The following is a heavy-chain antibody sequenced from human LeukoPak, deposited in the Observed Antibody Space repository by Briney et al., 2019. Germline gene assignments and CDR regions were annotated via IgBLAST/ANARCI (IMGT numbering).Heavy chain of an antibody. Sequence: GGSLRLSCAASEFTFSNYNMIWVRQAPGKGLEWLSYISSSSSPIYYVDSVKGRFTISRDNAKNSLYLQMSSLRDEDTAVYYCARAAYFGFANWGQGTLVTVSS. J-gene: IGHJ4*02. V-gene: IGHV3-48*02. D-gene: IGHD3-10*01. CDR2: ISSSSSPI. CDR1: EFTFSNYN. CDR3: ARAAYFGFAN.